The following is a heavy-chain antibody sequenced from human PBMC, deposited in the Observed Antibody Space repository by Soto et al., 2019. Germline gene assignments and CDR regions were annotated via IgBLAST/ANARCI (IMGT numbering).Heavy chain of an antibody. Sequence: QVQLQQWGAGLLKPSETLSLTCAVYGGSFSGNYWSWIRQPPGKGLEWIGEINHSGSTNYNPSLKSRVTISVDTSENQFSLKLSSVTAADTAVYYCARTSCGGDCYSPGAYGMDVWGQGTTVTVSS. J-gene: IGHJ6*02. CDR1: GGSFSGNY. CDR2: INHSGST. D-gene: IGHD2-21*02. CDR3: ARTSCGGDCYSPGAYGMDV. V-gene: IGHV4-34*01.